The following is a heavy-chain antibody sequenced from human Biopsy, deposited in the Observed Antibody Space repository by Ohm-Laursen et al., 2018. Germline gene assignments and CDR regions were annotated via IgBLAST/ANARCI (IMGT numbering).Heavy chain of an antibody. CDR3: ARMPHFDY. Sequence: GTLSLTCTVSGGSISGYHWSWIRQSPGKGLEWLAYISYTGGITSNPSLNGRATMSLDTSKNQFSLRLIYVTAADTAVHYCARMPHFDYWGQGILVTVSS. D-gene: IGHD2-2*01. CDR1: GGSISGYH. J-gene: IGHJ4*02. CDR2: ISYTGGI. V-gene: IGHV4-59*01.